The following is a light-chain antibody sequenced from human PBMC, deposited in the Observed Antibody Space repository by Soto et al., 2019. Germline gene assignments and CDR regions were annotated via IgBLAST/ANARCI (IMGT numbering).Light chain of an antibody. CDR2: GAP. V-gene: IGKV3-20*01. CDR1: QSVSSSY. CDR3: HYHGSSFQT. Sequence: EIVLTQSPGTLSLSPGERATLSCRASQSVSSSYLAWYQQKPGQAPRLLIYGAPSRATGIPDRFGGSGSGTDFTLSISRLEPEDFAVYYCHYHGSSFQTFGQGTKLEIK. J-gene: IGKJ2*01.